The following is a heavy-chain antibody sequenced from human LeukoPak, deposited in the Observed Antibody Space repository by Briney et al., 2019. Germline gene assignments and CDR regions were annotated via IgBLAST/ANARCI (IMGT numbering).Heavy chain of an antibody. CDR1: GYTLTGYY. CDR3: ARGRYDYVWGSYRYLDY. V-gene: IGHV1-2*02. CDR2: INPNSGGT. D-gene: IGHD3-16*02. Sequence: ASVKVSCKASGYTLTGYYMHWVRQAPGQGLEWMGWINPNSGGTNYAQKFQGRVTMTRDTSISTAYMELSRLRSDDTAVYYCARGRYDYVWGSYRYLDYWGQGTLVTVSS. J-gene: IGHJ4*02.